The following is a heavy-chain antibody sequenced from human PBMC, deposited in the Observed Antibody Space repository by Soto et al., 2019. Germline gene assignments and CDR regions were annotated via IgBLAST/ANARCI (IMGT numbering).Heavy chain of an antibody. CDR3: ARDIGYFDWLLLLDP. D-gene: IGHD3-9*01. J-gene: IGHJ5*02. V-gene: IGHV3-33*08. Sequence: PGGSLRLSCAASGFTFSSYGMHWVRQAPGKGLERVAVIWYDGSNKYYADSVKGRFTISRDNSKNTLYLQMNSLRAEDTAVYYCARDIGYFDWLLLLDPWGQGTLVTVSS. CDR1: GFTFSSYG. CDR2: IWYDGSNK.